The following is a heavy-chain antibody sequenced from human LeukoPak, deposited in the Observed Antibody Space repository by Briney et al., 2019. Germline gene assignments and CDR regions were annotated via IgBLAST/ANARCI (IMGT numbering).Heavy chain of an antibody. J-gene: IGHJ3*02. Sequence: GGSLRLSCAASGFTFDDYGMSWVRQAPGKGLEWVSGINWNGGSTGYADSVKGRFIISRDNAKNSLYLQMNSLRAEDTALYYCARGSFSGSYPDAFDIWGQGTMVTVSS. CDR3: ARGSFSGSYPDAFDI. CDR1: GFTFDDYG. V-gene: IGHV3-20*04. D-gene: IGHD1-26*01. CDR2: INWNGGST.